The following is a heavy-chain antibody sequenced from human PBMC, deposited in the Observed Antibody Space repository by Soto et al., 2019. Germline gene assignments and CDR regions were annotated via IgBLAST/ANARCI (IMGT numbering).Heavy chain of an antibody. CDR1: GFTFSSYA. CDR3: ARDYYRFNSGYGFSMDV. J-gene: IGHJ6*02. CDR2: ISYDGSNK. V-gene: IGHV3-30-3*01. D-gene: IGHD5-12*01. Sequence: VQLVESGGGVVQPGRSLRLSCAASGFTFSSYAMHWVRQAPGKGLEWVAVISYDGSNKYYADSVKGRFTISRDNSKNXXYLQMNSLRAEDTAVYYCARDYYRFNSGYGFSMDVWGQGTTVTVSS.